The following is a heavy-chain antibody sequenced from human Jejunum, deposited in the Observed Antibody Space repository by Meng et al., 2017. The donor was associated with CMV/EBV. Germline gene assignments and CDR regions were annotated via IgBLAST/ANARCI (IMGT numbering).Heavy chain of an antibody. V-gene: IGHV3-23*01. CDR3: AKSLVDTGMDPDS. CDR1: GFTFSSFA. Sequence: SGFTFSSFAMGWVRQAPGMGLEWVSTVRGSDDTTYYADSVKGRFTISRDNSKNTVYLQMNSLRAEDTAVYYCAKSLVDTGMDPDSWGQGTLVTVSS. D-gene: IGHD5-18*01. J-gene: IGHJ5*02. CDR2: VRGSDDTT.